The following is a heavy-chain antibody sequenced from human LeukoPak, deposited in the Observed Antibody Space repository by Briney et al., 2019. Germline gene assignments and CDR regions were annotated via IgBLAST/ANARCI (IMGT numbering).Heavy chain of an antibody. CDR3: ARDRTYCSGGRCYDLFDI. Sequence: PGGSLRLSCAASGFNFSIYSMNWVRQAPGKGLEWVSYITRSSTTIYYADSVKGRFTISRDNAKNSLYLQMDSLRAEDTAVYYCARDRTYCSGGRCYDLFDIWGQGTMVAVSS. V-gene: IGHV3-48*01. D-gene: IGHD2-15*01. CDR2: ITRSSTTI. J-gene: IGHJ3*02. CDR1: GFNFSIYS.